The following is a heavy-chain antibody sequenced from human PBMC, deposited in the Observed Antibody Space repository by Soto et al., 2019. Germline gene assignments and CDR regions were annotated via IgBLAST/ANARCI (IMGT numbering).Heavy chain of an antibody. D-gene: IGHD5-18*01. Sequence: PSGTLFLTCAVYGGSFSGYYWSWIRQPPGKGLEWIGEINHSGRTNYNTSLTSRVTISVDPPKHQLYLKLSSVTAADTPVSYSTRKRGYSYGYYYYYYGMDVWGHGTTVT. J-gene: IGHJ6*02. CDR2: INHSGRT. V-gene: IGHV4-34*01. CDR3: TRKRGYSYGYYYYYYGMDV. CDR1: GGSFSGYY.